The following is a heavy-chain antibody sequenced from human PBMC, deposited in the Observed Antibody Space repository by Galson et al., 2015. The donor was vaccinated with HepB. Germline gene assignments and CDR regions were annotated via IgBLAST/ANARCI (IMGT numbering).Heavy chain of an antibody. CDR1: GLTFSSFA. Sequence: SLRLSCAASGLTFSSFAMSWVRQAPGKGLEWVSMIVGSGTGTQYADSVKGRFAISRDNSKNTLYLQMDSLRGEYTAVYYCAKNKGAGPHYNYCMDVWGKGTTVTVSS. D-gene: IGHD1-26*01. CDR3: AKNKGAGPHYNYCMDV. J-gene: IGHJ6*03. V-gene: IGHV3-23*01. CDR2: IVGSGTGT.